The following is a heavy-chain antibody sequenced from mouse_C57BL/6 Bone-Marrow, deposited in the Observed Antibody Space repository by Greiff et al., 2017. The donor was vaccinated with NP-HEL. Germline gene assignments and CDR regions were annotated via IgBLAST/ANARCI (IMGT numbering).Heavy chain of an antibody. Sequence: KESCKASGYTFTSYWMQWVKQRPGQGLEWIGEIDPSDSYTNYNQKFKGKATLTVDTSSSTAYMQLSSLTSEDSAVYYCASLGDYWGQGTTLTVSS. CDR1: GYTFTSYW. J-gene: IGHJ2*01. CDR2: IDPSDSYT. V-gene: IGHV1-50*01. CDR3: ASLGDY.